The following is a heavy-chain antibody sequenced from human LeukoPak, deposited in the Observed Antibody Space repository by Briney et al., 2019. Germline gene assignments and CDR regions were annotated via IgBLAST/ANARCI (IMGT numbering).Heavy chain of an antibody. D-gene: IGHD1-1*01. CDR3: ARDYCGTTSGCYYYYGMDV. CDR2: IWYDGSDK. V-gene: IGHV3-33*01. CDR1: GFTFSSYG. J-gene: IGHJ6*02. Sequence: GGSLRLSCAASGFTFSSYGMHWVRQAPGKGLEWVADIWYDGSDKYYADSVKGRFTISRDNTKNTLDLQMNSLRAEDTAVYYCARDYCGTTSGCYYYYGMDVWGQGTTVTVSS.